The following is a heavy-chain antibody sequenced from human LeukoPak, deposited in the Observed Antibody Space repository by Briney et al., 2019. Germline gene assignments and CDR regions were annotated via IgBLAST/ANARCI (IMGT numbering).Heavy chain of an antibody. CDR3: ARGRDWNYGYGMDV. J-gene: IGHJ6*02. D-gene: IGHD2-21*02. CDR1: GGSISSYY. V-gene: IGHV4-59*01. CDR2: IYYSGST. Sequence: SSETLSLTCTVSGGSISSYYWNWIRQPPGKGLDWIGYIYYSGSTNYNPSLKSRVTISVDTSKNQFSLKLISVTAADTAVYYCARGRDWNYGYGMDVWGQGTTVTVSS.